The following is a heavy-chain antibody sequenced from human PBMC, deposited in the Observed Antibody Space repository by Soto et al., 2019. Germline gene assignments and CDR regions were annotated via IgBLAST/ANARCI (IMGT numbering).Heavy chain of an antibody. CDR1: GFTFSSYW. D-gene: IGHD3-10*01. V-gene: IGHV3-74*01. Sequence: GGSLRLSCAASGFTFSSYWMHWVRQAPGKGLVWVSRINSDGSSTSYADSVKGRFTISRDNAKNTLYLQMNSLRAEDTAVYYCARVKRRYMVRGVSRGGMDVWGQGTTVTVSS. CDR3: ARVKRRYMVRGVSRGGMDV. J-gene: IGHJ6*02. CDR2: INSDGSST.